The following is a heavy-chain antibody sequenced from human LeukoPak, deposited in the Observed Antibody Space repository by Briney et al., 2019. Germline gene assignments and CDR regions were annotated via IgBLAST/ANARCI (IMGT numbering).Heavy chain of an antibody. CDR3: ARDYYYYGMDV. CDR2: INSDGSST. CDR1: GFTFSSYW. J-gene: IGHJ6*02. Sequence: SCKASGFTFSSYWMHWVRQAPGKGLVWVSRINSDGSSTSYADSVKGRFTISRDNAKNTLYLQMNSLRAEDTAVYYCARDYYYYGMDVWGQGTTVTVSS. V-gene: IGHV3-74*01.